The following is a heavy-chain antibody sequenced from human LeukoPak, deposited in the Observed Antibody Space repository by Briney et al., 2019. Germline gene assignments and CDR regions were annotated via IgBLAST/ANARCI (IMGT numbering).Heavy chain of an antibody. D-gene: IGHD3-10*01. V-gene: IGHV3-15*01. CDR2: IRSKTDGGTT. CDR1: GFTFSGYE. CDR3: THYGSGSYLT. J-gene: IGHJ5*02. Sequence: GGSLRLSCVASGFTFSGYEMNWVRQAPGKGLEWVGRIRSKTDGGTTDFPAPMRDRFSISRDDSKNTLYLQMNSLKTEDTAVYYCTHYGSGSYLTWGQGTLVTVSS.